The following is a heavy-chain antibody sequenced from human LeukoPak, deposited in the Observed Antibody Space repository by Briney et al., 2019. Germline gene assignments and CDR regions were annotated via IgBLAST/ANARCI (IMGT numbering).Heavy chain of an antibody. CDR2: INPNSGGT. V-gene: IGHV1-2*02. CDR3: ARVPRGAYCSGGSCYLHYMDV. J-gene: IGHJ6*03. D-gene: IGHD2-15*01. Sequence: ASVKVSCKASGYSFTGYYMHWVRQAPGQGLEWMGWINPNSGGTKYAQKFKGRVTMTRDTSISTAYMELSRLRSDDTAVYYCARVPRGAYCSGGSCYLHYMDVWGKGTTVTISS. CDR1: GYSFTGYY.